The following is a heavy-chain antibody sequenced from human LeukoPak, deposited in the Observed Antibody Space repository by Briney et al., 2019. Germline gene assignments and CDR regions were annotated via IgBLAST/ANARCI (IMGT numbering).Heavy chain of an antibody. V-gene: IGHV3-33*01. Sequence: GRSLTLSCAASGFTFSSYCMHWARQAPGKGLEWVGVIWFDGTNRYYADSVKGRFTISRDNSKNTLYLQMNSLRAEDTAVYYCARDSQGLVFITTIDYWGQGTLVIVSS. CDR2: IWFDGTNR. CDR3: ARDSQGLVFITTIDY. J-gene: IGHJ4*02. CDR1: GFTFSSYC. D-gene: IGHD3-22*01.